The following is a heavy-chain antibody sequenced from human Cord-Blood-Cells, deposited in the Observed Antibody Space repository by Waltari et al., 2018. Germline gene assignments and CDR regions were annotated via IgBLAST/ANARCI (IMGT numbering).Heavy chain of an antibody. V-gene: IGHV4-34*01. CDR3: ARQYSRSFDY. D-gene: IGHD6-13*01. CDR1: GGSFSGYY. J-gene: IGHJ4*02. Sequence: QVQLQQWGAGLLKPSETLSLTCAVYGGSFSGYYWSWIRQPPGKGLEWIGEINHSGSTKYNPDLKSRGNRSVDTSKNQFALKLSSVTGADTAVDYCARQYSRSFDYWGQGTLVTVSS. CDR2: INHSGST.